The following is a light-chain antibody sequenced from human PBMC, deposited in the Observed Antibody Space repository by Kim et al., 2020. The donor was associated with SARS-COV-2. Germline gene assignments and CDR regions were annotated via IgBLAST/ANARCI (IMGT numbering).Light chain of an antibody. J-gene: IGLJ2*01. Sequence: QSVLTQPPSASGTPGQRLTISCSGDTSNIGGNTVNWYQQLPGTAPKLLIYSNAQRPSGVPDRFSGSKSGTSASLAISGIQSEDEAEYYCETWDDSLNGPVFGGGTQLTVL. CDR3: ETWDDSLNGPV. CDR1: TSNIGGNT. CDR2: SNA. V-gene: IGLV1-44*01.